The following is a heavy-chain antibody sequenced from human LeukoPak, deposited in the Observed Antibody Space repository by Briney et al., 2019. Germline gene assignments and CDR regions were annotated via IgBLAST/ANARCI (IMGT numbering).Heavy chain of an antibody. CDR3: ARGGGYCSGGSCHSEPEHDY. Sequence: SETLSLTCTVSGGSISSYYWSWIRQPPGKGLEWIGYIYYSGSTNYNPSLKSRVTISVDTSKNQFSLKLSSVTAADTAVYYCARGGGYCSGGSCHSEPEHDYWGQGTLVTVSS. CDR2: IYYSGST. V-gene: IGHV4-59*01. CDR1: GGSISSYY. D-gene: IGHD2-15*01. J-gene: IGHJ4*02.